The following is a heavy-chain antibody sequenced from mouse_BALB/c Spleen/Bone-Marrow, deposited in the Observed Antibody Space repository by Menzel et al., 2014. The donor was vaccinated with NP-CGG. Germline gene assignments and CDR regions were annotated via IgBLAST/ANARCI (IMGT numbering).Heavy chain of an antibody. Sequence: QVQLQQPGAELVKPGASVKMSCKAPGYTFTSYWMHWVKQRPGQGLEWIGVIDPSDSYTSYNQKFKGKATLTVDTSSSTAYMQLSSLTSEDSAVYYCTIYYRSFAYWGQGTLVTVSA. CDR3: TIYYRSFAY. CDR1: GYTFTSYW. J-gene: IGHJ3*01. V-gene: IGHV1S127*01. CDR2: IDPSDSYT. D-gene: IGHD2-14*01.